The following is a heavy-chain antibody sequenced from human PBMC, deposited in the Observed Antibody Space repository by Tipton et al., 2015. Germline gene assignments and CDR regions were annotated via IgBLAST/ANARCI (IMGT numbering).Heavy chain of an antibody. D-gene: IGHD3-22*01. J-gene: IGHJ4*02. CDR2: ISHSGTT. CDR1: GGSFSGYS. V-gene: IGHV4-34*01. CDR3: ARERDSINRGLDY. Sequence: TLSLTCAVYGGSFSGYSWNWIRQPPGKGLEWIGEISHSGTTNYNPSLKSRVTISVDTSKNQFSLKLSSVTAADTAVYYCARERDSINRGLDYWGQGTLVTVSS.